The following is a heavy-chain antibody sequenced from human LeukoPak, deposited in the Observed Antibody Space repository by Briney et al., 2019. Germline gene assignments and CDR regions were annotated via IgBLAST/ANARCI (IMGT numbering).Heavy chain of an antibody. CDR2: IKQDGSEK. Sequence: GGSLRLSCAASGFTFSSYWMSWVRQAPGKGLEWVANIKQDGSEKYYVDSVKGRFTISRDNAKNSLYLQMNSLRAEDTAVYYCARDLTYYDFWSGQHWFDPWGQGTLVTVSS. J-gene: IGHJ5*02. V-gene: IGHV3-7*01. CDR3: ARDLTYYDFWSGQHWFDP. D-gene: IGHD3-3*01. CDR1: GFTFSSYW.